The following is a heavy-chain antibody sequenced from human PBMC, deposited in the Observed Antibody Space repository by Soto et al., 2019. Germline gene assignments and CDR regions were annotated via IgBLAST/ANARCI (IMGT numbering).Heavy chain of an antibody. D-gene: IGHD6-13*01. CDR3: ARGGIAAAGSHAFDI. J-gene: IGHJ3*02. CDR2: INPNSGGT. CDR1: GYTLTGYY. V-gene: IGHV1-2*04. Sequence: ASVEVSCKASGYTLTGYYMHWVRQAPGQGLEWMGWINPNSGGTNYAQKFQGWVTMTRDTSISTAYMELSRLRSDDTAVYYCARGGIAAAGSHAFDIWRQGTRVTVSS.